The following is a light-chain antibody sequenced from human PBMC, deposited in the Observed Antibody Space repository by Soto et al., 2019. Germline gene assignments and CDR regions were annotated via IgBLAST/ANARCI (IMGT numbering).Light chain of an antibody. J-gene: IGLJ1*01. CDR3: NSYTTSSTYV. CDR2: EVN. V-gene: IGLV2-18*02. Sequence: QSALTQPPSVSGSPGQSVTISCTGTGSDVGSFNGVSWYQQPPGTAPKLMIYEVNNRPSGVPDRFSGSKSGNTASLTISGLQAEDEADYYCNSYTTSSTYVFGTGTKVTVL. CDR1: GSDVGSFNG.